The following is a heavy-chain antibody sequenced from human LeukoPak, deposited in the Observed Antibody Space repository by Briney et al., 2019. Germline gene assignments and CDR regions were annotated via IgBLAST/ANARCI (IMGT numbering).Heavy chain of an antibody. CDR3: TRSLDY. J-gene: IGHJ4*02. CDR1: GFTFSDYW. Sequence: PGGSLRLSCAASGFTFSDYWMDWVRQTPGKGLEWVANIKPDGSEIYYVDSVRGRFTISRDNAKNSLYLQMNSLRAEDTAVYYCTRSLDYWGQGILVTVSS. V-gene: IGHV3-7*02. CDR2: IKPDGSEI. D-gene: IGHD2-15*01.